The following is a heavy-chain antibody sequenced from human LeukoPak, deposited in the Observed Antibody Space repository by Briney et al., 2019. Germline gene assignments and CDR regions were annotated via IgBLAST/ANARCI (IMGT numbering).Heavy chain of an antibody. Sequence: SETLSLTCTVSGGSISSSSYYWGWIRQPPGKGLEWIGSTYYSGSTYYNPSLKSRVTISVDTSKNQFSLKLSSVTAADTAVYYCARLGGPNAFDIWGQGTMVTVSS. CDR2: TYYSGST. V-gene: IGHV4-39*01. CDR3: ARLGGPNAFDI. CDR1: GGSISSSSYY. J-gene: IGHJ3*02.